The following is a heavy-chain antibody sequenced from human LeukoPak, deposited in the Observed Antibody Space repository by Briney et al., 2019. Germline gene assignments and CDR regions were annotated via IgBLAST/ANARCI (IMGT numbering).Heavy chain of an antibody. CDR1: GYTFNSHG. CDR2: ISAYNGDT. V-gene: IGHV1-18*04. J-gene: IGHJ4*02. Sequence: GASVKVSCKASGYTFNSHGISWVRQAPGQGLEWMGWISAYNGDTNYAQKFQGRVTMTEDTSTDTAYMELSSLRSEDTAVYYCARELELEAVDYWGQGTLVTVSS. CDR3: ARELELEAVDY. D-gene: IGHD1-7*01.